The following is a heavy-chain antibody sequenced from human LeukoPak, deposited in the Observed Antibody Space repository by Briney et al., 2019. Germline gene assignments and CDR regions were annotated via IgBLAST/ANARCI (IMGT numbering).Heavy chain of an antibody. CDR3: AKAPRFEWELPIDY. Sequence: PGGSLRLSCAASGFTFSNYYMSWVRQAPGKGLEWVSAISGSGGSTYYADSVKGRFTISRDNSKNTLYLQMNSLRAEDTAVYYCAKAPRFEWELPIDYWGQGTLVTVSS. CDR2: ISGSGGST. D-gene: IGHD1-26*01. J-gene: IGHJ4*02. V-gene: IGHV3-23*01. CDR1: GFTFSNYY.